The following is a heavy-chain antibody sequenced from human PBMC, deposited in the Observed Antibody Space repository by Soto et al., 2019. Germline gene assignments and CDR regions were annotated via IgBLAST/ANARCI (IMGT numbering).Heavy chain of an antibody. J-gene: IGHJ5*02. V-gene: IGHV5-51*01. CDR3: AGRTGLAGDYDWFDP. CDR2: IYPSDSDT. CDR1: GYSFTNSW. D-gene: IGHD4-17*01. Sequence: PGESLKISCKGSGYSFTNSWIGWVRQMPGKGLEWMGIIYPSDSDTKYSPSFQGQVTISADKSISTAYLQWSSLKASDTAMYYCAGRTGLAGDYDWFDPWGQGTLVTVSA.